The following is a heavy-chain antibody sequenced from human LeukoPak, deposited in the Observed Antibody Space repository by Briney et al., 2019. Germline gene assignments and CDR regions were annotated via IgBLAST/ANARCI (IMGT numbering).Heavy chain of an antibody. CDR2: IKQDGSEK. CDR1: GFTFRSYW. CDR3: ARDAGYSSSWYFDY. D-gene: IGHD6-13*01. J-gene: IGHJ4*02. Sequence: GGSLRPSCAASGFTFRSYWMSWVRQAPGKGLEWVANIKQDGSEKYYVDSVKGRFTISRDNAKNSLYLQMNSLRAEDTAVYYCARDAGYSSSWYFDYWGQGTLVTVSS. V-gene: IGHV3-7*03.